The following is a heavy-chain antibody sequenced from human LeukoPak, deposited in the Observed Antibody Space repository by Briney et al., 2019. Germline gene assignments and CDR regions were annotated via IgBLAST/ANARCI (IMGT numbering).Heavy chain of an antibody. CDR3: ARDHSYGYGFFDY. D-gene: IGHD5-18*01. V-gene: IGHV1-2*02. J-gene: IGHJ4*02. Sequence: ASVKVSCKASGYTSTGYYMHWVRQAPGQGLEWMGWINPNSGDTNYAQKFQGRVTMTRDTSISTAYMELSRLRSDDTAVYYCARDHSYGYGFFDYWGQGTLVTVSS. CDR1: GYTSTGYY. CDR2: INPNSGDT.